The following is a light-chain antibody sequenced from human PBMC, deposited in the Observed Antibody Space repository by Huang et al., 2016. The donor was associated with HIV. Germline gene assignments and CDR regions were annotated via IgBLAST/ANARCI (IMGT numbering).Light chain of an antibody. J-gene: IGKJ1*01. CDR1: HPINTY. CDR2: AAS. CDR3: QQSHDKFWT. Sequence: DIPMTQSPSSLSASVGDRVTITCRSSHPINTYLNGYQQKPGEAPRLLGFAASNLQDGVPSRFSGRGSGTDFTLTITSLQPEDSATYYCQQSHDKFWTFGQGTKVEI. V-gene: IGKV1-39*01.